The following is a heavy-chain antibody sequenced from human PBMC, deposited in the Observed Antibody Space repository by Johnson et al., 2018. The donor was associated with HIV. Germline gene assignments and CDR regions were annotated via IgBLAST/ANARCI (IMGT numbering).Heavy chain of an antibody. V-gene: IGHV3-23*04. D-gene: IGHD1-26*01. Sequence: VQLVESGGGVVQPGRSLRLSCAASGFTFSSYAMHWVRQAPGKGLEWVSAISGSGGSTYYADSVKGRFTISRDNSKKTLYLQMNSLRAEDTAVYYCARQYRNSGSRTGAFDIWGQGTMVTVSS. J-gene: IGHJ3*02. CDR1: GFTFSSYA. CDR2: ISGSGGST. CDR3: ARQYRNSGSRTGAFDI.